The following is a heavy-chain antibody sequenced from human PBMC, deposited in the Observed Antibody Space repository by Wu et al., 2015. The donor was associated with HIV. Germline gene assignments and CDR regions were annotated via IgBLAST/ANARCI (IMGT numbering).Heavy chain of an antibody. J-gene: IGHJ6*02. CDR1: GYTFTRYY. Sequence: QAQLVQSGAEVKKPGASVKISCKASGYTFTRYYVHWVRQAPGQGLEWMAIINPSGGSTSYAQKFPGRVTMTRDTSTSTVYMEMDDLRSDDTAVYYCARDHQGRRDVWGQGTTVTVSS. V-gene: IGHV1-46*01. CDR2: INPSGGST. CDR3: ARDHQGRRDV.